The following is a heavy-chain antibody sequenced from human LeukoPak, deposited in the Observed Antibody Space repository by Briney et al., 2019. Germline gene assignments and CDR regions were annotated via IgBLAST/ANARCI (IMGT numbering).Heavy chain of an antibody. V-gene: IGHV3-23*01. J-gene: IGHJ4*02. CDR1: GFTFSTNS. Sequence: PGGSLRLSCAASGFTFSTNSMNWVRQAPGKGLEWVAGISDSGGSTNYADSVKGRFTISRDNPKNTLYLQMNSLRAEDTAVYFCARRGVVIRVILVGFHKEAFYFDSWGQGALVTVSS. CDR3: ARRGVVIRVILVGFHKEAFYFDS. CDR2: ISDSGGST. D-gene: IGHD3-22*01.